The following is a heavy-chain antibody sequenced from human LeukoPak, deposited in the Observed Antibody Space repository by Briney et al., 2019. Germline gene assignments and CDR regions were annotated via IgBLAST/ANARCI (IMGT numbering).Heavy chain of an antibody. D-gene: IGHD1-1*01. CDR3: TRAFWNPSRY. V-gene: IGHV3-49*04. J-gene: IGHJ4*02. Sequence: GGSLRLSCAASGFTFSSYTMNWVRQAPGKGLEWVGFIRSKAYGGTTEYAASVKGRFTISRDDSKSIAYLQMNSLKTEDTAVYYCTRAFWNPSRYWGQGTLVTVSS. CDR1: GFTFSSYT. CDR2: IRSKAYGGTT.